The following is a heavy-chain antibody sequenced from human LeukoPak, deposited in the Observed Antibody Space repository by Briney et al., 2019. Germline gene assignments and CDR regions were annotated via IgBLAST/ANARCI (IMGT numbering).Heavy chain of an antibody. CDR2: IYYSGST. V-gene: IGHV4-39*07. CDR1: GGSISSYY. Sequence: SETLSLTCTVSGGSISSYYWGWIRQPPGKGLEWIGSIYYSGSTYYNPSLKSRVTISLDTSKNQFSLRLSSVTAADTAVYFCARDSSGIKIWLPLDFWGQGTLITVSS. D-gene: IGHD5-18*01. CDR3: ARDSSGIKIWLPLDF. J-gene: IGHJ4*02.